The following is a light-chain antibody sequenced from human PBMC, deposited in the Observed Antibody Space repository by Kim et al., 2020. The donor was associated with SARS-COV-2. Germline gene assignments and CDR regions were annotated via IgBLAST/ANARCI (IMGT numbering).Light chain of an antibody. CDR1: QSVSSY. CDR2: DSF. V-gene: IGKV3-11*01. CDR3: QQRSTWPIT. Sequence: LSPGEGATLSCRASQSVSSYLAWYQQKPGQAPRLLIYDSFNRATGIPVRFSGSGSGTDFTLTISSLEPEDFAVYYCQQRSTWPITFGPGTKVDNK. J-gene: IGKJ3*01.